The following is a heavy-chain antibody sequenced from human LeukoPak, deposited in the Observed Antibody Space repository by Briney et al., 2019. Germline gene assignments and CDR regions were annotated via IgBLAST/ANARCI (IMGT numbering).Heavy chain of an antibody. CDR2: IYTSGNT. V-gene: IGHV4-4*07. CDR1: GGSIGTYY. Sequence: PSETLSLTCTVSGGSIGTYYWSWIRQPAGKGLEWIARIYTSGNTKYNPSLKSRVTISVDTSKNQFSLKLTSLTAADTAIYYCARDSGRRGYPEYSFDYWGQGTLVTVSS. J-gene: IGHJ4*02. D-gene: IGHD3-10*01. CDR3: ARDSGRRGYPEYSFDY.